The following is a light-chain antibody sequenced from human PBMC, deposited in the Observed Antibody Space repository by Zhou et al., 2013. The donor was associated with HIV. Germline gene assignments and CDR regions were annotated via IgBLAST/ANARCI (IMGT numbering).Light chain of an antibody. Sequence: EIVMTQSPATLSVSPGERATLSCRASQSVSSNLAWYQQKPGQAPRLLMSGASTRATDIPDRFSGNGSGTEFTLTISSLQSEDFAVYYCQQYHNWPPALTFGGGTEVEIK. CDR2: GAS. CDR1: QSVSSN. V-gene: IGKV3-15*01. J-gene: IGKJ4*01. CDR3: QQYHNWPPALT.